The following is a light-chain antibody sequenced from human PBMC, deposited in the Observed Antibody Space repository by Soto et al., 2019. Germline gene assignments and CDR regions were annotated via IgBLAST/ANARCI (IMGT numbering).Light chain of an antibody. CDR3: QHYGSLTRT. V-gene: IGKV3-20*01. Sequence: EIVLTQSPGTLSLSPGDRATLSCRASQSVTSTYLAWYQHKPGQAPRLLIYGASNRATGTPERFSGSGSGTDFTLTISRLEPEDFAVYYCQHYGSLTRTFGQGTKVEIK. J-gene: IGKJ1*01. CDR1: QSVTSTY. CDR2: GAS.